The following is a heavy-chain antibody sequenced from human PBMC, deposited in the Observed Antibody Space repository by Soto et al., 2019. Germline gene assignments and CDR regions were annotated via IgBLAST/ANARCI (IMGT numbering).Heavy chain of an antibody. V-gene: IGHV5-10-1*01. D-gene: IGHD6-13*01. CDR3: AFPYNSRGHGMDV. J-gene: IGHJ6*02. CDR2: IDPSDSYT. Sequence: KVSCKASGYTFTSYDISWVRQMPGKGLEWMGRIDPSDSYTNYSPSFQGHVTMSTDKSISTAYLQWSSLEASDTAMYYCAFPYNSRGHGMDVWGQGTTVTVSS. CDR1: GYTFTSYD.